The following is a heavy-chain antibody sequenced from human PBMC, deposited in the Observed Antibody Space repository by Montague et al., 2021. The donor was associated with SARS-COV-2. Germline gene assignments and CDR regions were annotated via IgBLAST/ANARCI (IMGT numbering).Heavy chain of an antibody. Sequence: SLRLSCAASGFTFSSFGMHWVRQAPGKGLEWVAFISHDGSNTYYADSVKGRFTISRDNSKNTLYLQMNSLRAEDTAVYYCAKDVEYYYGSGSYLVRSFDYWGQGTLVTVSS. J-gene: IGHJ4*02. D-gene: IGHD3-10*01. CDR1: GFTFSSFG. CDR3: AKDVEYYYGSGSYLVRSFDY. V-gene: IGHV3-30*18. CDR2: ISHDGSNT.